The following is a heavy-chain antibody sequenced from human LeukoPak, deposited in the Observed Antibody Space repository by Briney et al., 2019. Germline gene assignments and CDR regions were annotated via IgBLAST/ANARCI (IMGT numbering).Heavy chain of an antibody. CDR3: ARVDYSGSYYYFDY. Sequence: SETLSLTCTVYGGSFSGYYWSWIRQPPGKGLEWIGEINHSGSTNYNPSLKSRVTISVDTSKNQFSLKLTSVTAADTAIYYCARVDYSGSYYYFDYWGQGTLVTVSS. CDR2: INHSGST. D-gene: IGHD1-26*01. V-gene: IGHV4-34*01. CDR1: GGSFSGYY. J-gene: IGHJ4*02.